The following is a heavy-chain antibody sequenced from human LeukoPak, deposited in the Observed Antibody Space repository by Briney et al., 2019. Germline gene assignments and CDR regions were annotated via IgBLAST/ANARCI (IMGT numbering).Heavy chain of an antibody. CDR2: ISWNSGSI. CDR3: AREDDSWSYLGY. Sequence: GGSLRLSCAASGFTFDDYAMHWVRQAPGKGLEWVSGISWNSGSIGYADSVKGRFTVSRDSAKNSLYLQMNSLRAEDTAVYYCAREDDSWSYLGYWGQGTLVTVSS. CDR1: GFTFDDYA. D-gene: IGHD3-10*01. V-gene: IGHV3-9*01. J-gene: IGHJ4*02.